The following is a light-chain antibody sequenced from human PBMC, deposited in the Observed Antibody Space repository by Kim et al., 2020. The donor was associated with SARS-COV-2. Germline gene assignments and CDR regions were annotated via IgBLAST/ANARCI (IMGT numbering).Light chain of an antibody. J-gene: IGKJ1*01. CDR3: HQYGNWPRT. Sequence: EMVLTQSPATLSVSPGERATISCRASQSLTYTLAWYQQRSGQAPRLLIYDASKRATGIPARFSGSGSGTEFTLTISSLQSEDFAVYYCHQYGNWPRTFGQGTKVDIK. CDR2: DAS. CDR1: QSLTYT. V-gene: IGKV3-15*01.